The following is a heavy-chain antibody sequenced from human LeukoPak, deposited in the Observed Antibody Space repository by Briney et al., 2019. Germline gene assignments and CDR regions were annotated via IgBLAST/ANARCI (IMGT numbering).Heavy chain of an antibody. D-gene: IGHD5-18*01. Sequence: PGGSLRLSCAASGFTFSSYGMHWVRRTPGKGLERVAVISYDGSGKYYADSVKGRFTISRDNSKNTLYLQMNSLRAEDTAVYYCAKDHLAGYSYGGFYFDFWGQGTLVTVSS. CDR2: ISYDGSGK. J-gene: IGHJ4*02. CDR1: GFTFSSYG. V-gene: IGHV3-30*18. CDR3: AKDHLAGYSYGGFYFDF.